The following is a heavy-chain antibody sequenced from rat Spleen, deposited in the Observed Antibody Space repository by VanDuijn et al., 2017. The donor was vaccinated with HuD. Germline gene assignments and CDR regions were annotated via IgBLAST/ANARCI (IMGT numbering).Heavy chain of an antibody. J-gene: IGHJ2*01. V-gene: IGHV5-27*01. CDR1: GYTFGNYD. CDR2: ISTSGGST. D-gene: IGHD1-7*01. Sequence: EVQLVESGGGLVQPGRSLKLSCAVSGYTFGNYDMAWVRQAPTKGLEWVASISTSGGSTYYRDSVKGRFTISRDNAKSTLYLQMDSLRSEDTATYYCTTAWVLNYWGQGVMVTVSS. CDR3: TTAWVLNY.